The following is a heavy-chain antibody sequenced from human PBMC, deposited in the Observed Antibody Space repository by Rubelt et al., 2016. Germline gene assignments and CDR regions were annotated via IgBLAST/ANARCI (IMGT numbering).Heavy chain of an antibody. J-gene: IGHJ4*02. Sequence: QLQLQESGPGLVKPSETLSLTCTVSGASISSRSYFWGWIRQPPGKGPEWIGSTQYSGSTYYNAVLKSRATISVETSKNQCSLKLSPGTAADTAVYYCARHPTALDIYYFDYWGQGTLVTVSS. CDR1: GASISSRSYF. CDR2: TQYSGST. CDR3: ARHPTALDIYYFDY. D-gene: IGHD5-18*01. V-gene: IGHV4-39*01.